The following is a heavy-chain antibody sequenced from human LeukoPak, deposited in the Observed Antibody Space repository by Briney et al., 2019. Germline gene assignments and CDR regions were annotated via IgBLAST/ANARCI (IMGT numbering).Heavy chain of an antibody. J-gene: IGHJ3*02. CDR3: EMPYYYELAFYI. D-gene: IGHD3-22*01. CDR2: IWYDGSNK. CDR1: GFTFSSYG. V-gene: IGHV3-33*01. Sequence: GGSLRLSCEASGFTFSSYGMHWVRQAPGKGLEWVGAIWYDGSNKYYADSVKGRFTISRDNSNTTLYLQLHSLRADEQAVYYCEMPYYYELAFYIWGQGTMVTVS.